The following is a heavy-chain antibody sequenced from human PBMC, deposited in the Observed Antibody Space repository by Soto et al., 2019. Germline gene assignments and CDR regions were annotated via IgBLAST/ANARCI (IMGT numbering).Heavy chain of an antibody. Sequence: GESLKISCKGSGDSFNTYWIAWVRKMPGKGLEWMGITHPGDSETRYSPSFEGQVTISADKSISTAYLQWSSLKASDTAMYYCARQGRDGHNQGYGMDVWGQGTTVTVSS. CDR1: GDSFNTYW. V-gene: IGHV5-51*01. J-gene: IGHJ6*02. CDR3: ARQGRDGHNQGYGMDV. CDR2: THPGDSET.